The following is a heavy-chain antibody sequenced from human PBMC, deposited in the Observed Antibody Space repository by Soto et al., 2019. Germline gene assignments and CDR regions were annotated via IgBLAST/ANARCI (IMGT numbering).Heavy chain of an antibody. CDR1: GGSISSYY. V-gene: IGHV4-59*01. CDR3: ATSLTFYSSGWYDY. D-gene: IGHD6-19*01. J-gene: IGHJ4*02. CDR2: IYYSGST. Sequence: SETLSLTCTVSGGSISSYYWSWIRQPPGKGLECIGYIYYSGSTNYNPSLKSRVTISVDTSKNQFSLKLSSVTAADTAVYYCATSLTFYSSGWYDYWGQGTLVTVSS.